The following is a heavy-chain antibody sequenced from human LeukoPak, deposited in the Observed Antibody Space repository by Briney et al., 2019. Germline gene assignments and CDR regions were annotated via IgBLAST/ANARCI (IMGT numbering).Heavy chain of an antibody. CDR1: GGSISSYF. D-gene: IGHD2-15*01. Sequence: SETLSLTCTVSGGSISSYFWSWIRQPAGKGLEWIGRIYTSGTTNYNTTLKSRLTMSLDTSKNQFSLRLSSVTAADTAVYYCAREDPLVAARGLDYWGQGTLVTVSS. CDR3: AREDPLVAARGLDY. V-gene: IGHV4-4*07. J-gene: IGHJ4*02. CDR2: IYTSGTT.